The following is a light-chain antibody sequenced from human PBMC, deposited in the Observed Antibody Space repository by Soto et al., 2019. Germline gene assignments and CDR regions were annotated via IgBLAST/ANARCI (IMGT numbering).Light chain of an antibody. V-gene: IGKV3-15*01. CDR3: QQYYEWPLA. CDR1: QSVSIL. CDR2: GAS. Sequence: EIVMTQSPATLSVSPGERATLSFRASQSVSILLAWYQQKPGQAPRLLIHGASTRATGIPARFSGSGSVREVTCSERGLQSQGFAVYFIQQYYEWPLAVGGGTKVDIK. J-gene: IGKJ4*01.